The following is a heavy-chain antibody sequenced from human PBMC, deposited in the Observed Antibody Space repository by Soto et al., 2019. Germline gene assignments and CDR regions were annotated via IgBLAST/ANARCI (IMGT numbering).Heavy chain of an antibody. D-gene: IGHD3-10*01. CDR2: IIPVFGSA. V-gene: IGHV1-69*13. CDR1: GGTFKTYA. J-gene: IGHJ4*02. CDR3: ARDGRYYYGSGNLSPGY. Sequence: ASVKVSCKASGGTFKTYAFTWVRQAPGQGLEWMGGIIPVFGSATSAQRFQGRVTITADESTNTIYMELSSLSSEDTAVYYCARDGRYYYGSGNLSPGYWGQGTLVTVSS.